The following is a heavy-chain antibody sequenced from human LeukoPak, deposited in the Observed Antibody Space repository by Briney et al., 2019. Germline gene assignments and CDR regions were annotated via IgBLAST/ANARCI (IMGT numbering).Heavy chain of an antibody. CDR2: IKQDGSEK. D-gene: IGHD3-10*01. CDR1: GFIFNSYW. Sequence: GGSLRLSCAASGFIFNSYWMSWVRQGPGKGLEWVANIKQDGSEKYYVDSVKGRFTISRDNAKNSVYLQMNSLRAVDTAVYYCVDASGIFWGQGTLVTVSS. CDR3: VDASGIF. J-gene: IGHJ4*02. V-gene: IGHV3-7*01.